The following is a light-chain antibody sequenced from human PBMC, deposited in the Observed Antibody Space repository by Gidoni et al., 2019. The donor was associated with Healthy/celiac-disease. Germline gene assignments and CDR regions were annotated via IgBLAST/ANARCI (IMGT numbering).Light chain of an antibody. V-gene: IGKV1-8*01. CDR2: AAS. J-gene: IGKJ2*01. CDR3: QQYYSYPQT. CDR1: QGISSY. Sequence: AIRMTQSPSSFSASTGDRVTITCRASQGISSYLAWYQQKPGKAPKLLIYAASTLQSGVPSRFSGSGSGTDFTLTISCLQSEDFANYYRQQYYSYPQTFGQGTKLEIK.